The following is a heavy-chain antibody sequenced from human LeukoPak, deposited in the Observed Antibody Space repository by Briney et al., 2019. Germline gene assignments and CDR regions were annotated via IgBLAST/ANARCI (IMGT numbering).Heavy chain of an antibody. CDR2: IKQDGSEK. CDR3: ARXXXXXDSSGTXGXXDX. CDR1: GFTFSSYW. Sequence: PGGSLRLSCAASGFTFSSYWMSWVRQAPGKGLEWVANIKQDGSEKYYVDSVKGRFTISRDNAKNSLYLQMNSLRAEDTAVYYCARXXXXXDSSGTXGXXDXXGQGTXVTVXS. V-gene: IGHV3-7*01. J-gene: IGHJ4*02. D-gene: IGHD3-22*01.